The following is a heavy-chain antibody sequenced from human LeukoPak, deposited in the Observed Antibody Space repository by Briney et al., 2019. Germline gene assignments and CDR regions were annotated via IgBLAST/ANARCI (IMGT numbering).Heavy chain of an antibody. CDR1: GFTFSDYY. J-gene: IGHJ4*02. Sequence: GGSLRLSCAASGFTFSDYYMSRIRQAPGKGLEWVSYISSSGSTIYYADSVKGRFTISRDNAKNSLYLQMNSLRAEDTAVYYCARVSGYCSSTSCSYYFDYWGQGTLVTVSS. D-gene: IGHD2-2*01. V-gene: IGHV3-11*01. CDR3: ARVSGYCSSTSCSYYFDY. CDR2: ISSSGSTI.